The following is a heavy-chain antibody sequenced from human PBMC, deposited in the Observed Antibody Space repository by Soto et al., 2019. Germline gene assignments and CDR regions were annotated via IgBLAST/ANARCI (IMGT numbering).Heavy chain of an antibody. J-gene: IGHJ5*02. CDR3: ARDRRSRGGNNWFDP. Sequence: GASVKVSCKASGYTFTGYYMHWVRQAPGQGLEWMGWINPNSGGTNYAQKFQGWVTMTRDTSISTAYMELSRLRSDDTAVYYCARDRRSRGGNNWFDPWGQGTLVTVSS. D-gene: IGHD2-15*01. CDR2: INPNSGGT. CDR1: GYTFTGYY. V-gene: IGHV1-2*04.